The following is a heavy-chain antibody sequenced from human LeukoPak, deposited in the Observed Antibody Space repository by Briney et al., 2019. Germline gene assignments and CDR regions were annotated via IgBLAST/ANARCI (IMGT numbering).Heavy chain of an antibody. J-gene: IGHJ5*02. D-gene: IGHD3-9*01. CDR2: IFYNGHT. Sequence: KPSETLSLTCTVSGGSITSFYWSWIRLPPGKGLEWIGFIFYNGHTKYNPSLKSRVTISVDTSKDQFPLKLNSVTAAHTAVYFCARHSVTDFDWSHTATWFDPWGQGTLVTVSS. V-gene: IGHV4-59*08. CDR3: ARHSVTDFDWSHTATWFDP. CDR1: GGSITSFY.